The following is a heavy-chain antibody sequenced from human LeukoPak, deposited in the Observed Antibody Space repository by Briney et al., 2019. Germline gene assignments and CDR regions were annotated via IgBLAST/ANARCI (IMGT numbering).Heavy chain of an antibody. CDR3: ARDQDYYGSGNYHRLDTTGLDY. CDR2: INPSNGNT. J-gene: IGHJ4*02. CDR1: GYTFTSYY. V-gene: IGHV1-46*01. Sequence: GASVKVSCKASGYTFTSYYMHWVRQAPRQGLEWMGIINPSNGNTGYTPKFQGRVTMTRDMSTSAVYMELSSLRSEDTAVYYCARDQDYYGSGNYHRLDTTGLDYWGQGTLVTVSS. D-gene: IGHD3-10*01.